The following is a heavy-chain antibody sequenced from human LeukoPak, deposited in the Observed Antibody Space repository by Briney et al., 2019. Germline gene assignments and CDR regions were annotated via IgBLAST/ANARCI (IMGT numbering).Heavy chain of an antibody. V-gene: IGHV3-74*01. J-gene: IGHJ4*02. CDR1: GFTFSSYW. D-gene: IGHD3-22*01. CDR2: INNHGSAT. CDR3: ARSAFYGGTGYYYDY. Sequence: QSGGSLRLSCAASGFTFSSYWMQWVRHTPEKGLVWVSRINNHGSATNYADSVKGRFTVSRDNAQNTLYLQMSSLRAEDTAVYYCARSAFYGGTGYYYDYWGQGALVTVSS.